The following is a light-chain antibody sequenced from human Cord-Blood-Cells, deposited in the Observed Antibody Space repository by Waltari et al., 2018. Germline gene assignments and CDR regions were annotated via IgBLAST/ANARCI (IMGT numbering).Light chain of an antibody. J-gene: IGKJ4*01. CDR1: QSISSY. Sequence: DIQMTQSPSSLSASVGHRVTITCRASQSISSYLNWYQQKPGKAPKLLIYAASSLQSGVPSRFSGSGSGTDFTLTISSLQPEDFATYYCQQSYSTPFTFGGGTKVEIK. CDR3: QQSYSTPFT. CDR2: AAS. V-gene: IGKV1-39*01.